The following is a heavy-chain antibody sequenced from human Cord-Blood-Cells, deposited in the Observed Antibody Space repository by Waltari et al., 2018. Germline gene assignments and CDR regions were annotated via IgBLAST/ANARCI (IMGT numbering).Heavy chain of an antibody. D-gene: IGHD7-27*01. Sequence: QVQLVQSGAEVKKPGASVKVSCKASGYTFTGYYMHWVRQAPEQGLEWMGWMNPNSGGTNYAQKFQCRVTMTRDTSISTAYMELSRRRSDDTAVYYGASPLSDWGLDYWRQGTLVTVAS. V-gene: IGHV1-2*02. CDR3: ASPLSDWGLDY. CDR2: MNPNSGGT. J-gene: IGHJ4*02. CDR1: GYTFTGYY.